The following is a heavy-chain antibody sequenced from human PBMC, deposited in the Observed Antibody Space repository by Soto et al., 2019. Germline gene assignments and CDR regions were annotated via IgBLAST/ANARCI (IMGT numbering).Heavy chain of an antibody. CDR2: INSGSTSV. CDR3: ARGGGSLNY. V-gene: IGHV3-21*02. J-gene: IGHJ4*02. CDR1: GFSFSISA. D-gene: IGHD2-15*01. Sequence: DVQLVESGGGLVKPGGSLRLSCEVSGFSFSISAMNWVRQAPGKGLEWVSSINSGSTSVRYADSVKGRFTISRDNANNSLALNMNSLGVDDTAVYYCARGGGSLNYWCQGTLVTVSS.